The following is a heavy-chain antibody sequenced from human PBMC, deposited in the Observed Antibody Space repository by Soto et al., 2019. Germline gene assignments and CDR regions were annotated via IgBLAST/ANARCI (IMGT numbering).Heavy chain of an antibody. V-gene: IGHV3-23*01. CDR2: FGGSGNT. J-gene: IGHJ4*02. CDR1: GFTFSNYG. Sequence: LRLSCVASGFTFSNYGMSWVRQAPGKGLEWVSTFGGSGNTYHADSVKGRFTISRDNSRNTLYLQMNSLRAEDTAIYYCAKRGEKTGRNFDCWGQGTQVTVSS. CDR3: AKRGEKTGRNFDC. D-gene: IGHD1-1*01.